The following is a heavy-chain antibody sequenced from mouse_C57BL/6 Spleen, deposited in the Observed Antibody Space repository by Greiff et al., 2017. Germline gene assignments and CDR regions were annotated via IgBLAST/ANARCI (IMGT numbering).Heavy chain of an antibody. J-gene: IGHJ3*01. Sequence: EVQLQQSGPELVKPGASVKISCKASGYTFTDYYMNWVKQSHGKSLEWIGDINPNNGGTSYNQKFKGKATLTVDKSSSTAYMELRSLTSEDSAVYYCASPSYDYDGAWFAYWGQGTLVTVSA. V-gene: IGHV1-26*01. CDR2: INPNNGGT. D-gene: IGHD2-4*01. CDR1: GYTFTDYY. CDR3: ASPSYDYDGAWFAY.